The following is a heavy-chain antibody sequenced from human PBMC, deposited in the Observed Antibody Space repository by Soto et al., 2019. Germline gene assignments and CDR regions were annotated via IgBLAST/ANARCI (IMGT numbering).Heavy chain of an antibody. CDR1: GGSFSGYY. V-gene: IGHV4-34*01. J-gene: IGHJ6*03. CDR3: ARRDPPLSYMDV. Sequence: PSETLSLTCAVYGGSFSGYYWSWIRQPPGKGLEWIGEINHSGSTNYNPSLKSRVTISVDTSKNQFSLKLSSVTAADTAVYYCARRDPPLSYMDVWGKGTTVTVS. CDR2: INHSGST.